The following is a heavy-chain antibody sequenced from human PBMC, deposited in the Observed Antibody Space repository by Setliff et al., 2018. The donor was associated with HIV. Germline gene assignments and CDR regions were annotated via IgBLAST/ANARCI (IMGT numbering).Heavy chain of an antibody. CDR1: GFTFSSYS. V-gene: IGHV3-21*01. CDR2: ISSSSSYI. CDR3: ARAPWCSSTSCPYYFDY. D-gene: IGHD2-2*01. J-gene: IGHJ4*02. Sequence: GGSLRLSCAAPGFTFSSYSMNWVRQAPGKGLEWVSSISSSSSYIYYADSVKGRFTISRDNAKNSLYLQMNSLRAEDTAVYYCARAPWCSSTSCPYYFDYWGQGTLVTVSS.